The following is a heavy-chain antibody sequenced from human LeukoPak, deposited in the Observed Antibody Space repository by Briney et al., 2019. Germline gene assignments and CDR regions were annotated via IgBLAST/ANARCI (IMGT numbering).Heavy chain of an antibody. CDR2: IYAGGDT. J-gene: IGHJ3*02. Sequence: GGSLRLPCAASGLTVSSNYMTWVRQAPGKGLEWVSNIYAGGDTHYADSVRGRFTISRDNSNNTLYLQMNSLRAEDTAVYYCARYTFRAVDIWGQGTMVTVSS. D-gene: IGHD3-16*01. V-gene: IGHV3-53*01. CDR3: ARYTFRAVDI. CDR1: GLTVSSNY.